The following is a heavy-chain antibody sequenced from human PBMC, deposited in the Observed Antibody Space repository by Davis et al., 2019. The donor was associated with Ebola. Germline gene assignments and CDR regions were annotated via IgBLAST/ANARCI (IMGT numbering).Heavy chain of an antibody. Sequence: SETLSLTCAVYGGSFNGYYWGWIRQPPGKGLEWIGSIYYSGSTYYNPSLKSRVTISVDTSKNQFSLKLSSVTAADTAVYYCARQSEYSSSWDYWGQGTLVTVSS. V-gene: IGHV4-39*01. J-gene: IGHJ4*02. D-gene: IGHD6-13*01. CDR3: ARQSEYSSSWDY. CDR1: GGSFNGYY. CDR2: IYYSGST.